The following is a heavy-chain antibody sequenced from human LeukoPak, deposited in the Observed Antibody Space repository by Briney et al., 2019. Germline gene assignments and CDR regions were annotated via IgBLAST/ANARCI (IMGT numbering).Heavy chain of an antibody. CDR3: AKCPPYCTNGVCYTQKYYFDY. J-gene: IGHJ4*02. Sequence: PGGSLRLSCAASGFTVSSNYMSWVRQAPGKGLEWVSGISGSGGTTYYADSVKGRFTISRDNSKNTLYLQMNSLRAEDTAVYYCAKCPPYCTNGVCYTQKYYFDYWGQGTLVTVSS. V-gene: IGHV3-23*01. CDR2: ISGSGGTT. D-gene: IGHD2-8*01. CDR1: GFTVSSNY.